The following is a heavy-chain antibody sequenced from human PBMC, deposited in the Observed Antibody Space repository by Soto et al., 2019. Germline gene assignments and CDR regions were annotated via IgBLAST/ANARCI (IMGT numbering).Heavy chain of an antibody. J-gene: IGHJ6*02. V-gene: IGHV4-31*03. CDR1: GGSISSGGYY. CDR3: ARDRFRPGMDV. CDR2: IYYSGST. D-gene: IGHD3-3*01. Sequence: SETLSLTCTVSGGSISSGGYYWSWIRQHPGKGLEWIGYIYYSGSTYYNPSLKSRVTISVDTSKNQFSLKLSSVTAADTAVYYCARDRFRPGMDVWGQGTTVTVSS.